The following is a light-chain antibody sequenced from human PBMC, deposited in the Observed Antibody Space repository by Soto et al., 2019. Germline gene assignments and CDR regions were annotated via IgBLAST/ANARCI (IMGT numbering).Light chain of an antibody. V-gene: IGLV1-40*01. CDR3: QSYDSGLSASV. J-gene: IGLJ1*01. Sequence: QSVLTQPPSVSGAPGQRITISCTGSSSNIGATFDVHWYQQIPGTAPKLLIYGNTNRPSGVPDRFSGSKSGTSASLAITGLQAEDEADYYCQSYDSGLSASVFGTGTKLTVL. CDR2: GNT. CDR1: SSNIGATFD.